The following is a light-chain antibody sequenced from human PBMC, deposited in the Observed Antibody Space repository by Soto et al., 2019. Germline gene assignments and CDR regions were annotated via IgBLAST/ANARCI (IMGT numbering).Light chain of an antibody. CDR2: YDD. CDR3: AAWDDSLNGYV. J-gene: IGLJ1*01. V-gene: IGLV1-36*01. CDR1: SSNIGSNA. Sequence: QLVLTQPPSVSEAPRQRVTISCSGSSSNIGSNAVNWYQQLPGKAPKLLIYYDDLLPSGVSDRFSGSKSGTSASLAISGLQSEDEADYYCAAWDDSLNGYVFGTGTKVTVL.